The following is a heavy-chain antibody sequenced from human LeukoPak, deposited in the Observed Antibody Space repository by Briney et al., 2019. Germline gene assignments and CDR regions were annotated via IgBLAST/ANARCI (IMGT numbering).Heavy chain of an antibody. V-gene: IGHV1-3*01. J-gene: IGHJ5*02. Sequence: ASVKVSCKASGYTFTEYAMHWVRLAPGHGLEWMGWINADSGNTESSQRFQGRLSITWDTSATTAYMELSSLTSEDTAVYYCARVARGAWFDPWGQGTLVTVSS. CDR2: INADSGNT. CDR3: ARVARGAWFDP. CDR1: GYTFTEYA.